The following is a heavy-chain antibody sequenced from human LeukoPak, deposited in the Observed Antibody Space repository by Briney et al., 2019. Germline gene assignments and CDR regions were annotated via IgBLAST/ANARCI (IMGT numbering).Heavy chain of an antibody. D-gene: IGHD6-13*01. Sequence: GGSLSLSCAASRFTFNNAYMCWLPTAPGKGLEWVGRINSNVAGESTDYGASVKSRFNISTDESGYTVYLQMNYLKTEDTAVYFCTTDAGYTSRWYNYWGQGTLVTVSS. CDR2: INSNVAGEST. CDR1: RFTFNNAY. CDR3: TTDAGYTSRWYNY. V-gene: IGHV3-15*01. J-gene: IGHJ4*02.